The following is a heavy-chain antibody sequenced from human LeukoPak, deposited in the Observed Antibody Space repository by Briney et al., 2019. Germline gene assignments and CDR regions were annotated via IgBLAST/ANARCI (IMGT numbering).Heavy chain of an antibody. CDR2: IYYTGST. CDR1: GGSVSNGNYY. D-gene: IGHD3-22*01. J-gene: IGHJ4*02. Sequence: SETLSLTCAVSGGSVSNGNYYWSWLRQPPGKALEWIGYIYYTGSTSYNPSLEGRVTISVDTSKNQFSVKLNSVTAADTAVYYCARFDSSGYYQFDYWGQGTQVTVSS. CDR3: ARFDSSGYYQFDY. V-gene: IGHV4-61*01.